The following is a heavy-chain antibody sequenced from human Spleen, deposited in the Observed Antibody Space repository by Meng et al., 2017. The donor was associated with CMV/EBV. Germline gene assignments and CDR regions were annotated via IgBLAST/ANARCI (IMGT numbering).Heavy chain of an antibody. J-gene: IGHJ4*02. CDR2: INPSGGST. CDR3: ARDEYAFGYYDSSGPNAPRY. D-gene: IGHD3-22*01. Sequence: FTSYYLHWVRQAPGQGLEWMGIINPSGGSTSYAQTFQGRVTMTRDTSTSTVYMELSSLRSEDTAVYYCARDEYAFGYYDSSGPNAPRYWGQGTLVTVSS. V-gene: IGHV1-46*01. CDR1: FTSYY.